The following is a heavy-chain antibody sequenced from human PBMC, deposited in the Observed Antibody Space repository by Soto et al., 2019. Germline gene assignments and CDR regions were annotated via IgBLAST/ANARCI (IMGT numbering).Heavy chain of an antibody. J-gene: IGHJ4*02. V-gene: IGHV2-5*02. CDR3: ARTMIVVAFDY. D-gene: IGHD3-22*01. CDR1: GFSLSTRGVG. Sequence: QITLKESGPTLVKPTQTLTLTCTFSGFSLSTRGVGVGWIRQPPGKALEWLALIYWDDDKRYSPSLKSRLTITKVTSKNQVVLTMTNMDPVDTATYYCARTMIVVAFDYWGQGTLVTVSS. CDR2: IYWDDDK.